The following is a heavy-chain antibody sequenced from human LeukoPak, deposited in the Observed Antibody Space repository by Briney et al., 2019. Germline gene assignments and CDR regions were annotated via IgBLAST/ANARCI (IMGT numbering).Heavy chain of an antibody. J-gene: IGHJ4*02. CDR3: PGRETYTWFFDY. CDR1: GGSISSYY. Sequence: SETLSLTCTVSGGSISSYYWSWIRQPPGTGLEWLGYIYYTGNSNYHPSLETRVTMSLDTSTNQLSLRLSSLTVSPPAACSCPGRETYTWFFDYRGRGGLVTV. CDR2: IYYTGNS. V-gene: IGHV4-59*08. D-gene: IGHD2-2*02.